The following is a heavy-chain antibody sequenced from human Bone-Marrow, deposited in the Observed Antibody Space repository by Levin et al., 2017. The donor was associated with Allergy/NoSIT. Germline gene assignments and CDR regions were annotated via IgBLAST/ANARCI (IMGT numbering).Heavy chain of an antibody. CDR2: IFYSGYT. V-gene: IGHV4-59*11. CDR1: GGSISNHY. Sequence: PSETLSLTCTVSGGSISNHYWNWIRQPPGKGLEWIGNIFYSGYTNYNPSLKSRVTISVDTSKKQFSLKVRSVTAADTAVYYCARAMIREVIPQFYFDYWGQGARVTVSS. D-gene: IGHD3-10*01. J-gene: IGHJ4*02. CDR3: ARAMIREVIPQFYFDY.